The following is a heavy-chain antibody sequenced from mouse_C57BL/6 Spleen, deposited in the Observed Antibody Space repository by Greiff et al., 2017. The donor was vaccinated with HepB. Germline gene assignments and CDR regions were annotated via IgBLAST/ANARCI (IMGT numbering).Heavy chain of an antibody. D-gene: IGHD1-1*01. Sequence: QVQLKQPGAELVRPGSSVKLSCKASGYTFTSYWMHWVKQRPIQGLEWIGNIDPSDSETHYNQKFKDKATLTVDKSSSTAYMQLSSLTSEDSAVYYCASTTVVAGGAMDYWGQGTSVTVSS. CDR2: IDPSDSET. CDR1: GYTFTSYW. CDR3: ASTTVVAGGAMDY. V-gene: IGHV1-52*01. J-gene: IGHJ4*01.